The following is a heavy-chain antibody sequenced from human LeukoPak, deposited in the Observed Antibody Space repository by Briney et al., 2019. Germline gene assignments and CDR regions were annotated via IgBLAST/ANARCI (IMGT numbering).Heavy chain of an antibody. V-gene: IGHV3-7*01. J-gene: IGHJ4*02. D-gene: IGHD3-3*01. Sequence: GGSLRLSCAASGFTFSSYRMSWVRQAPGKGLEWVANIKQDGSEKYYVDSVKGRFTISRDNAKNSLYLQMNSLRAEDTAVYYCARVITIFGVVDYWGQGTLVTVSS. CDR1: GFTFSSYR. CDR3: ARVITIFGVVDY. CDR2: IKQDGSEK.